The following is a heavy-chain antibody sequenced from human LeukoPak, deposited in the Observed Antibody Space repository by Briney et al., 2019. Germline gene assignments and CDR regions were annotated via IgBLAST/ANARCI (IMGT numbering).Heavy chain of an antibody. J-gene: IGHJ6*03. V-gene: IGHV5-51*01. D-gene: IGHD4-17*01. CDR2: IYPGDSDT. Sequence: GESLKISGKGSGYSFTSYWIGWVRQMPGKGLEWMGIIYPGDSDTRCSPSYQGQVTISADKTIRNAYLQWSSPEASDTAMYYCARQRTTVIGYYYYMDVWGKGTTVTISS. CDR1: GYSFTSYW. CDR3: ARQRTTVIGYYYYMDV.